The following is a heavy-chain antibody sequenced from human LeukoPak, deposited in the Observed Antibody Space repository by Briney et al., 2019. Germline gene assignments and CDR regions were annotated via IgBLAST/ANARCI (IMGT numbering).Heavy chain of an antibody. CDR2: IYYSGNT. Sequence: SETLSLTXTVSGGSIRGYYWSWIRQPPGKGLEWLGYIYYSGNTNYNPSLKSQVPISLATTKNQFSLKVSSVTAADTAVYYCARGGVRADYWGQGTLVTVSS. J-gene: IGHJ4*02. D-gene: IGHD4-17*01. CDR1: GGSIRGYY. V-gene: IGHV4-59*01. CDR3: ARGGVRADY.